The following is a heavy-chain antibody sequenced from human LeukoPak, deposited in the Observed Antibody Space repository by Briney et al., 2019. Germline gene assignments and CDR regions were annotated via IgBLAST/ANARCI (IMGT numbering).Heavy chain of an antibody. D-gene: IGHD2-2*01. CDR1: GFTFSSYA. V-gene: IGHV3-23*01. J-gene: IGHJ5*02. Sequence: GGSLRLSCAASGFTFSSYAMSWVRQAPGKGLEWVSAISGSGGSTYYADSVKGRFTISRDHSKNTLYLQMNSLRAEDRAVYYCAKTESDCSSTSCYDWFDPWGQGTLVTVSS. CDR3: AKTESDCSSTSCYDWFDP. CDR2: ISGSGGST.